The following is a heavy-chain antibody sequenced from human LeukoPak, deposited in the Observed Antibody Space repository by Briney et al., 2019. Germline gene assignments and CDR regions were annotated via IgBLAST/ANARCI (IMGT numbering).Heavy chain of an antibody. V-gene: IGHV4-59*12. Sequence: PSETLSLTCTVSVGSMSSYYWSWIRQPPGKGLEWIGYIYYSGSTNYNPSLESRVAISIDMSKNQFSLNWNSVTAADTGVYYCVRDRAGDSFDIWGQGTMVTVSS. D-gene: IGHD7-27*01. J-gene: IGHJ3*02. CDR2: IYYSGST. CDR3: VRDRAGDSFDI. CDR1: VGSMSSYY.